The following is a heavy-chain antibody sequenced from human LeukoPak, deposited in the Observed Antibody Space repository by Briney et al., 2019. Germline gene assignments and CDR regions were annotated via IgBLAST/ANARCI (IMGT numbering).Heavy chain of an antibody. Sequence: SETLPLTCTVSGGSISSSSHFWDWIRQSPGKGLEWIGTIYYSGSTYYSPSLKSRVTISVDTSKNQFSLKLSSVTAADTAVYYCARHLEYISSWKGYYFDYWGQGTLVTVSS. J-gene: IGHJ4*02. V-gene: IGHV4-39*01. CDR3: ARHLEYISSWKGYYFDY. D-gene: IGHD6-13*01. CDR1: GGSISSSSHF. CDR2: IYYSGST.